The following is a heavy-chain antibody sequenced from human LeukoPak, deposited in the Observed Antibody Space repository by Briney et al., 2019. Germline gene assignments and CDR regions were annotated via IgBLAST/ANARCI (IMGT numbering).Heavy chain of an antibody. CDR2: IYYSGST. CDR3: ARDSRYCSSTSCYTGPTVYYYYGMDI. Sequence: SRTLSLTCTVSGGSISSGGYSWSWIRQHPGKGLEWIGYIYYSGSTYYNPSLKSRVTISVDTSKNQFSLKLSSVTAADTAVYYCARDSRYCSSTSCYTGPTVYYYYGMDIWGQGTTVTVSS. D-gene: IGHD2-2*02. CDR1: GGSISSGGYS. J-gene: IGHJ6*02. V-gene: IGHV4-31*03.